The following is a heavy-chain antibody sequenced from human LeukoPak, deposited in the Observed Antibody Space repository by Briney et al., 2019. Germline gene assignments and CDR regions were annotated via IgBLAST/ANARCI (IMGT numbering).Heavy chain of an antibody. CDR3: ARHQPTYYYYYMDV. V-gene: IGHV5-51*01. D-gene: IGHD4-11*01. J-gene: IGHJ6*03. CDR2: INTVDSDT. CDR1: GYQFASYW. Sequence: GEPLNIPGQGPGYQFASYWLPGARQLPGKGLEWMGIINTVDSDTRYSPSFQDQVTISADKSISTAYLQWRPLKATHTAMYFCARHQPTYYYYYMDVWGKGTTVTVSS.